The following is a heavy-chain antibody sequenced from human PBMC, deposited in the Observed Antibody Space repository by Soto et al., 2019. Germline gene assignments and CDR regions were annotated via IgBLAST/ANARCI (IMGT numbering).Heavy chain of an antibody. D-gene: IGHD6-6*01. V-gene: IGHV4-38-2*01. CDR3: ARRSSSSLGSLFDP. CDR1: GYSISSDYY. Sequence: PSETLSLTCAVSGYSISSDYYWDWIRQPPGKGLEWIGAMYYTGNKNYNPSLESRVTMSVDTSKNQFSLKLSSVTPTDTAVYYCARRSSSSLGSLFDPWGRGILVTVSS. J-gene: IGHJ5*02. CDR2: MYYTGNK.